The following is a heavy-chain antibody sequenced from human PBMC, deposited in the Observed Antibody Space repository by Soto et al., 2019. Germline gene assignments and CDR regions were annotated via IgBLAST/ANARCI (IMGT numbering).Heavy chain of an antibody. J-gene: IGHJ4*02. CDR3: ARDYYSSGSYY. Sequence: EVQLVESGGGLVQPGGSLRVSCAASGFTFSSYWMSWVRQAPGQGLEWVANIKQDGSEKYYVDSVKGRFTISRDNAKSSLYLQMNSLRAEDTAVYYCARDYYSSGSYYWGQGSLVTVSS. CDR1: GFTFSSYW. D-gene: IGHD3-10*01. V-gene: IGHV3-7*03. CDR2: IKQDGSEK.